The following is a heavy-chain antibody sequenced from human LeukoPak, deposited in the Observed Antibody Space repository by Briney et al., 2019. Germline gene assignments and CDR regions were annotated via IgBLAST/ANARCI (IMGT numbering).Heavy chain of an antibody. D-gene: IGHD5-24*01. CDR2: IKQDGSEK. Sequence: GGSLRLSCAASGFTFSSYWMSWVRQAPGKGLEWVANIKQDGSEKDYVDSVKGRFTISRDNAKNSLYLQMNSLRAGDTAVYYCARALGWLPENYWGQGTLVTVSS. CDR3: ARALGWLPENY. V-gene: IGHV3-7*01. J-gene: IGHJ4*02. CDR1: GFTFSSYW.